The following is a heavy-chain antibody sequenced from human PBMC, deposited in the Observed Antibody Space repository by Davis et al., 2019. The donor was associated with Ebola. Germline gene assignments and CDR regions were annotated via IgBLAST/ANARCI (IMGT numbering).Heavy chain of an antibody. CDR3: ARARRQQLVFGHYYYGMDV. J-gene: IGHJ6*02. CDR1: GGSFSGYY. D-gene: IGHD6-13*01. Sequence: GSLRLSCAVYGGSFSGYYWSWIRQPPGKGLEWIGEINHSGSTNYNPSLKSRVTISVDTSKNQFSLKLSSVTAADTAVYYCARARRQQLVFGHYYYGMDVWGQGTTVTVSS. CDR2: INHSGST. V-gene: IGHV4-34*01.